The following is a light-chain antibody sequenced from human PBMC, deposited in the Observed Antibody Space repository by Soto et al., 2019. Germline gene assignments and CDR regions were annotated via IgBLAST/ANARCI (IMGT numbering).Light chain of an antibody. CDR3: MQGTHWPIT. CDR2: KVS. CDR1: QNLVHSDGIAY. Sequence: DFVMTPYPLPLPFPLGHPAPISCLSHQNLVHSDGIAYFSWFQQRPGRSPRRLIYKVSNRDSGVPARFSGSGSGTDFALKISRVEAEDVGVYYCMQGTHWPITCGQGTDWRL. V-gene: IGKV2-30*02. J-gene: IGKJ5*01.